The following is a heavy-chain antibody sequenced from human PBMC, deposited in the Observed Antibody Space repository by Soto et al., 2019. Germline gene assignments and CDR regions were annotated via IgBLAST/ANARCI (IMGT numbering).Heavy chain of an antibody. CDR1: GYTFTSYG. D-gene: IGHD5-12*01. J-gene: IGHJ4*02. CDR2: ISAYNGNT. V-gene: IGHV1-18*01. CDR3: ARVQSGYDFAY. Sequence: QVQLVQSGAEVKKPGASVKVSCKASGYTFTSYGINWVRQAPGQGLEWMGWISAYNGNTHYAQKLQGRVTMTTDTATSTGNMELRSLRSDDTAVYYYARVQSGYDFAYWGQGTLVTVSS.